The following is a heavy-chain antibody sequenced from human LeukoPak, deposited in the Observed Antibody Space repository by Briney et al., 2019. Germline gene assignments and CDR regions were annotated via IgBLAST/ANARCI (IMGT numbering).Heavy chain of an antibody. CDR1: GFAFSSYA. Sequence: GGSLRLSCVASGFAFSSYAMSWVRQAPGKGLEWVSFISDSGGRIYFADSVKGRFTISRDNSKNTLHLQMNSLRAEDTAVYYCAKVRNSGSYLDGMDVWGQGTTVTVSS. V-gene: IGHV3-23*01. CDR2: ISDSGGRI. D-gene: IGHD1-26*01. CDR3: AKVRNSGSYLDGMDV. J-gene: IGHJ6*02.